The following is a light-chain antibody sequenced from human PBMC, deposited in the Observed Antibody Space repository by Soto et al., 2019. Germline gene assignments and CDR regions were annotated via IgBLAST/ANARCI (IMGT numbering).Light chain of an antibody. J-gene: IGLJ3*02. Sequence: QSVLTQPPSVSVAPGQRVTISCTGSSSNIGAGYDVHWYQQLPGTAPKLLISGNNNRPSGVPDRFSGSKSATSDSLAITGLQAEDEADYYCQSYDSSLSGWVFGGGTKLTVL. V-gene: IGLV1-40*01. CDR2: GNN. CDR1: SSNIGAGYD. CDR3: QSYDSSLSGWV.